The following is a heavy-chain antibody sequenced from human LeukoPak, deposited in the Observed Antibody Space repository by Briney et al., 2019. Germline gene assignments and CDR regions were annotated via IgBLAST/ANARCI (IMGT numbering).Heavy chain of an antibody. CDR2: IYYSGST. D-gene: IGHD3-10*01. Sequence: SQTLSLTCTDSGGSISSGGYYWSWIRQHPGKGLEWIGYIYYSGSTYYNPSLKSRVTISVDTSKNQFSLKLSSVTAADTAVYYCARGRPERVRGVIITFDYWGQGTLVTVSS. CDR1: GGSISSGGYY. CDR3: ARGRPERVRGVIITFDY. V-gene: IGHV4-31*03. J-gene: IGHJ4*02.